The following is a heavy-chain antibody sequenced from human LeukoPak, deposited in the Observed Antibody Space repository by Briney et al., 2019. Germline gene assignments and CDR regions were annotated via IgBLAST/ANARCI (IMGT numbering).Heavy chain of an antibody. V-gene: IGHV4-39*07. J-gene: IGHJ4*02. CDR1: GGSISGSSYY. Sequence: PSETLSLTCTVSGGSISGSSYYWGWIRQPPGKGLDWIGYIYYSGSTNYNPSLKSRVTISVDTSKNHFSLKLSSVTAADTAVYYCARARYPNSGRYFDYWGQGTLVTVSS. D-gene: IGHD6-13*01. CDR2: IYYSGST. CDR3: ARARYPNSGRYFDY.